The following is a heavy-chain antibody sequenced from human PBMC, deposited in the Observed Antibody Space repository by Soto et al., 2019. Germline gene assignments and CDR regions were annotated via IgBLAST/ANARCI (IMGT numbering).Heavy chain of an antibody. CDR2: IIPISGRA. CDR1: GGTFSSYV. Sequence: XSVKVSCKASGGTFSSYVIGWVRQAPGQGLECMGGIIPISGRANYAQKLQGRITITADESTSTVYMELTSLRSEDTAVYYCARGWNDFPHWGQGNLVTVSS. V-gene: IGHV1-69*13. D-gene: IGHD1-1*01. CDR3: ARGWNDFPH. J-gene: IGHJ4*02.